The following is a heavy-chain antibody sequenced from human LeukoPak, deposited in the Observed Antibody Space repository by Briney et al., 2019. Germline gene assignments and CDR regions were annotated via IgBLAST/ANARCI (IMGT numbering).Heavy chain of an antibody. CDR1: GYTFTSHY. Sequence: GASVKVSCKASGYTFTSHYMHWVRQAPGQGLEWMGLINPSGSSTLYAQKFQGRVTMTRDMSTTTDYMELSSLRSEDTAVYYCAKDRESTSYDIRWGQGTLVTVSS. D-gene: IGHD3-9*01. J-gene: IGHJ4*02. CDR2: INPSGSST. V-gene: IGHV1-46*01. CDR3: AKDRESTSYDIR.